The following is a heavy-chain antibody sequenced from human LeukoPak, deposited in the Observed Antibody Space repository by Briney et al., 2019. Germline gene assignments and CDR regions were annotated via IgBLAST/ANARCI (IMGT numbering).Heavy chain of an antibody. CDR1: GGSISSHY. CDR2: IYYSGST. V-gene: IGHV4-59*11. J-gene: IGHJ4*02. D-gene: IGHD5-12*01. Sequence: PSETLSLTCTVSGGSISSHYWSWIRQPPGKGLEWIGYIYYSGSTNYIPSLKSRVTISVDTSKNQFSLKLSSVTAADTAVYYCARDKAPIVATHLLDYWGQGTPVTFSS. CDR3: ARDKAPIVATHLLDY.